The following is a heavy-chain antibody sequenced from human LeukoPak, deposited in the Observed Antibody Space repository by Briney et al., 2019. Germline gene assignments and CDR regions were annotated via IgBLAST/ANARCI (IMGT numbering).Heavy chain of an antibody. D-gene: IGHD3-10*02. CDR3: TRDSQDSYVYYMVV. J-gene: IGHJ6*03. CDR2: INQDGSVK. V-gene: IGHV3-7*01. CDR1: GFTFSRYW. Sequence: NPGGSLRLSCAVSGFTFSRYWMSWVRQAPGKGLEWVANINQDGSVKYYVDSVKGRFTISRDSAKNSLHLQMNSLRAEDTAVYYCTRDSQDSYVYYMVVWGKGTTVTVSS.